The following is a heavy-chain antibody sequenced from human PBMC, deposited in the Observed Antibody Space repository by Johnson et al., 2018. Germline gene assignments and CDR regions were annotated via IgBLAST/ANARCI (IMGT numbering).Heavy chain of an antibody. Sequence: VQLVQSGGGVVQPGRSLRLSCEASGFNFRTFGMHWVRQAPGKGLEWLAVISFDTNQIYYADSVKGRFTNSRDNSKNTLDPQMNSMRPEDPAVYYWAKDGDGPTAYMDVWGKGTTVTVSS. D-gene: IGHD4-11*01. CDR3: AKDGDGPTAYMDV. J-gene: IGHJ6*03. CDR2: ISFDTNQI. V-gene: IGHV3-30*18. CDR1: GFNFRTFG.